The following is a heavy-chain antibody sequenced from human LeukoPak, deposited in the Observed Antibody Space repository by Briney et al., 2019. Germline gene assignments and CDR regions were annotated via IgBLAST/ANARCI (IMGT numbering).Heavy chain of an antibody. Sequence: PSQTLSLTCTVSGGSISSGGYYWSWIRQHPGKGLEWTGYIYYSGSTYYNPSLKSRVTISVDTSKNQFSLKLSSVTAADTAVYYCAREDSYGYSTLDYWGQGTLVTVSS. V-gene: IGHV4-31*03. CDR3: AREDSYGYSTLDY. CDR2: IYYSGST. CDR1: GGSISSGGYY. J-gene: IGHJ4*02. D-gene: IGHD5-18*01.